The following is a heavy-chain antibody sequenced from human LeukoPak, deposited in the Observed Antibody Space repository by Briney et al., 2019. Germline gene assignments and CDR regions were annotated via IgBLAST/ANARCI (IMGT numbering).Heavy chain of an antibody. CDR3: AREGSSWNYFDY. J-gene: IGHJ4*02. CDR2: ISYDGSNK. CDR1: GFTFSSYA. Sequence: GGSLRLSCAASGFTFSSYAMHWVRQAPGKGLEWVAVISYDGSNKYYADSVRGRFTISRDNSKNTLYLQMNSLRAEDTAVYYCAREGSSWNYFDYWGQGTLVTVSS. V-gene: IGHV3-30-3*01. D-gene: IGHD6-13*01.